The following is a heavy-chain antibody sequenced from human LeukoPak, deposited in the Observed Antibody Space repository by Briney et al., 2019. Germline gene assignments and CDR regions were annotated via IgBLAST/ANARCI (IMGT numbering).Heavy chain of an antibody. V-gene: IGHV1-8*01. CDR3: ARLKFAFRGYYYYYMDV. CDR1: GYTFTSYD. Sequence: ASVKVSCKASGYTFTSYDINWVRQATGQGLEWMGWMNPNSGNKGYAQKFQGRVTMTRNTSISTAYMELSSLRSEDTAVYYCARLKFAFRGYYYYYMDVWGKGTTVTISS. D-gene: IGHD3-10*01. CDR2: MNPNSGNK. J-gene: IGHJ6*03.